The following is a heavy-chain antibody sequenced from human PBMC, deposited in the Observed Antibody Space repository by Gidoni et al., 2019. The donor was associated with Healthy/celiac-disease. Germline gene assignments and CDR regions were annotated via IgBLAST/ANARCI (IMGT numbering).Heavy chain of an antibody. CDR1: GFTFSSYA. CDR3: ARDFQVVVVAAPIYYYYGMDV. CDR2: ISYDGSNK. V-gene: IGHV3-30-3*01. Sequence: QVQLVESGGGVVQPGRSLRLSCAASGFTFSSYAMHWVRQAPGKGLEWVAVISYDGSNKYYADSVKGRFTISRDNSKNTLYLQMNSLRAEDTAVYYCARDFQVVVVAAPIYYYYGMDVWGQGTTVTVSS. J-gene: IGHJ6*02. D-gene: IGHD2-15*01.